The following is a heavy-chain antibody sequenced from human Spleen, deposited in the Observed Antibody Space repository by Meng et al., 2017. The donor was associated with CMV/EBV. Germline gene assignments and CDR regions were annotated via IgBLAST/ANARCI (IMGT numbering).Heavy chain of an antibody. Sequence: ETLSLTCAASGFTFSSFWMSWVRQAPGKGLEWVANINQDGSEKYYVDSVKGRFTISRDNAKNSLYLQMNSLRAEDTAVYYCARDQYRCLGGGDCRNYYYGMDVWGQGTTVTVSS. CDR2: INQDGSEK. CDR3: ARDQYRCLGGGDCRNYYYGMDV. V-gene: IGHV3-7*01. CDR1: GFTFSSFW. J-gene: IGHJ6*02. D-gene: IGHD2-21*01.